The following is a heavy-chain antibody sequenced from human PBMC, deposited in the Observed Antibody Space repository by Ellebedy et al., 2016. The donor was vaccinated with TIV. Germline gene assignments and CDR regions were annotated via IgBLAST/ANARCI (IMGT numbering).Heavy chain of an antibody. CDR3: ARVPAAKGYYYYGMDV. D-gene: IGHD2-2*01. Sequence: ASVKVSXKASGYTFTSYDINWVRQATGQGLEWMGWMNPNSGNTGYAQKFQGRVTMTRNTSISTAYMELSSLRSEDTAVYYCARVPAAKGYYYYGMDVWGQGTTVTVSS. CDR1: GYTFTSYD. V-gene: IGHV1-8*01. CDR2: MNPNSGNT. J-gene: IGHJ6*02.